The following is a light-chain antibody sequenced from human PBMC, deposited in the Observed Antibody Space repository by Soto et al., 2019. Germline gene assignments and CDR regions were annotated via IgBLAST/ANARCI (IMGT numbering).Light chain of an antibody. CDR2: GAS. CDR3: QQSHNWPPGRLT. J-gene: IGKJ4*01. V-gene: IGKV3-15*01. CDR1: QSVGIN. Sequence: EIVMTQSPATLSVSPGERATLSCMASQSVGINLVWYQQKPGQAPRFLIYGASTRATGIPARFSGSGSGPEFTLTISRLQSEDFEVYYCQQSHNWPPGRLTFGGGTTGDIK.